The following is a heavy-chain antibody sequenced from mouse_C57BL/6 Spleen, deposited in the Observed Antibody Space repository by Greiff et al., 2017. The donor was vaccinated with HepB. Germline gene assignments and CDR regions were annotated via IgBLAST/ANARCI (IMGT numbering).Heavy chain of an antibody. CDR1: GYAFSSYW. V-gene: IGHV1-80*01. J-gene: IGHJ3*01. Sequence: QVQLQQSGAELVKPGASVKISCKASGYAFSSYWVNWVKQSPGKGLEWIGQIYPGDGDTNYNGKFKGKATLTADKSSSTAYMQLSSLTSEDSAVYVCARQLRSAWFAYWGQGTLVTVSA. CDR2: IYPGDGDT. CDR3: ARQLRSAWFAY. D-gene: IGHD3-2*02.